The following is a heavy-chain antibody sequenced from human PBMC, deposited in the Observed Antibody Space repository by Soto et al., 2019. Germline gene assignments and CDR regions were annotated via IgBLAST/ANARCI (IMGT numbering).Heavy chain of an antibody. Sequence: QVTLKESGPVLVKPTETLTLTCTVSGFSLSNARMGVSWIRQPTGKALEWIAHIFSNDEKSYSTSLKSRLTISNDTSKSQLVLTMTNMDPVDTATYYCARILPAADYYGSGSYLDYWVQGTLVTVSS. D-gene: IGHD3-10*01. V-gene: IGHV2-26*01. J-gene: IGHJ4*02. CDR2: IFSNDEK. CDR3: ARILPAADYYGSGSYLDY. CDR1: GFSLSNARMG.